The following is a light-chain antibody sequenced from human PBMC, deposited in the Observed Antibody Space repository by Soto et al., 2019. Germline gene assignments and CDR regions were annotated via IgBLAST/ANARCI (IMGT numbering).Light chain of an antibody. V-gene: IGLV2-8*01. CDR3: SPYAGSNNFV. CDR2: EVS. Sequence: QSALTQPPSASGSPGQSVTISCTGTSSDVGGYNYVSWYQQHPGKAPKLMIYEVSKRPSGVPDRFSGSKSGNTASLTVSGLQAEDEADYYCSPYAGSNNFVFGGGTKVTVL. CDR1: SSDVGGYNY. J-gene: IGLJ2*01.